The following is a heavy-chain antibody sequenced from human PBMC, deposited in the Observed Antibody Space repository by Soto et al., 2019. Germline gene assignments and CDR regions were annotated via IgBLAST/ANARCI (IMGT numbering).Heavy chain of an antibody. CDR2: IYYSAST. J-gene: IGHJ4*02. CDR1: GGSISSYY. V-gene: IGHV4-59*01. Sequence: SETLSLTCTVSGGSISSYYWSWIRQPPGKGLEWIGYIYYSASTNYNPSLKSRVTISVDTSKNQFSLKLSSVTAADTAVYYCASGGYSTIFRVVNYYFDYWGQGTLVTVSS. CDR3: ASGGYSTIFRVVNYYFDY. D-gene: IGHD3-3*01.